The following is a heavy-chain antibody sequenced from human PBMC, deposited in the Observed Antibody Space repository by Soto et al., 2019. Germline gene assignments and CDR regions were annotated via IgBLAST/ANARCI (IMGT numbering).Heavy chain of an antibody. D-gene: IGHD3-10*01. Sequence: QVLLVESGGGVVQPGRSLRLSCAASGFPFTTYGMHWVREGPGKGLEGVDVISYDGSNTYYADSVKGRFTISRDNSKNPLYLQMNSLRTEDTALYYCVGGRYYFDYRGQGTLVTVSS. CDR1: GFPFTTYG. J-gene: IGHJ4*02. V-gene: IGHV3-30*03. CDR2: ISYDGSNT. CDR3: VGGRYYFDY.